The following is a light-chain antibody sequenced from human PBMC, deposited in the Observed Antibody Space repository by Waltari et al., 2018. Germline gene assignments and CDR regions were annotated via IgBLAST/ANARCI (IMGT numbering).Light chain of an antibody. CDR1: TLSYQY. CDR2: KDR. CDR3: QSADSSSNYRV. J-gene: IGLJ3*02. V-gene: IGLV3-25*03. Sequence: SYELTQPPSVSVSPGQTARIPCSGTTLSYQYTFWYQQKPGQAPVLVIYKDRERPSGIPDRFSGSSSGTVVTLTISGVQAEDEADYYCQSADSSSNYRVFGGGTKLTVL.